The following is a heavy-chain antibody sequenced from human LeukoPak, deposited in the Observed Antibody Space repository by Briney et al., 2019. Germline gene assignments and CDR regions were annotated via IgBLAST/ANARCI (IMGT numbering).Heavy chain of an antibody. CDR3: ARAGTVEMTPLDY. CDR2: INPNSGGP. V-gene: IGHV1-2*04. J-gene: IGHJ4*02. Sequence: EASVKVSCKASGYTFTGYYMHWVRQAPGQGLEWMGWINPNSGGPNYAQKFQGWVTMTRDTSISTAYMELSRLRSDDTAVYYCARAGTVEMTPLDYWGQGTLVTVSS. D-gene: IGHD5-24*01. CDR1: GYTFTGYY.